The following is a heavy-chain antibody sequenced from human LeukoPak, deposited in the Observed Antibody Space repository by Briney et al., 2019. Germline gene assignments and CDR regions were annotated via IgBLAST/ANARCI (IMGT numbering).Heavy chain of an antibody. J-gene: IGHJ1*01. V-gene: IGHV7-4-1*02. CDR2: INTNTGNP. D-gene: IGHD2-15*01. CDR1: GYTFTSYD. CDR3: ARALGYCSGGSCPPQYFQH. Sequence: ASVKVSCKASGYTFTSYDINWVRQAPGQGLEWMGWINTNTGNPTYAQGFTGRFVFSLDTSVSTAYLQISSLKAEDTAVYCCARALGYCSGGSCPPQYFQHWGQGTLVTVSS.